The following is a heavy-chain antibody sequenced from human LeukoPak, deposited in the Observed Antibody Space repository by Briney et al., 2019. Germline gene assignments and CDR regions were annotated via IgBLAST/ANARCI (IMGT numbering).Heavy chain of an antibody. CDR1: GFTFSSYD. V-gene: IGHV3-48*03. CDR3: ARNDYGVLDY. CDR2: ISSSGDTI. D-gene: IGHD4-17*01. Sequence: GGSLRLSCAASGFTFSSYDMNWVRQAPGKGLEWVSYISSSGDTIYYADSVKGRFAISRDNAKNSLYLQMNSLRAEDTAIYYCARNDYGVLDYWGQGTLVTVSS. J-gene: IGHJ4*02.